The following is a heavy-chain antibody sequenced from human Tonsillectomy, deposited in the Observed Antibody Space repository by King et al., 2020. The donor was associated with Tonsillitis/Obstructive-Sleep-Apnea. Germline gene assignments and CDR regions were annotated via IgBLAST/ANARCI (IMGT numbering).Heavy chain of an antibody. V-gene: IGHV4-34*01. Sequence: VQLQQWGAGLLKPSETLSLTCAVYGGSFSGYFWSWIRQPPGKGLEWIGEINHSGSTNYNPSLKSRVTISLDTSKNQFSLNLRSVTAADTAVYYCAREYFYHSSGYYDYWGQGTLVTVSS. CDR3: AREYFYHSSGYYDY. J-gene: IGHJ4*02. D-gene: IGHD3-22*01. CDR2: INHSGST. CDR1: GGSFSGYF.